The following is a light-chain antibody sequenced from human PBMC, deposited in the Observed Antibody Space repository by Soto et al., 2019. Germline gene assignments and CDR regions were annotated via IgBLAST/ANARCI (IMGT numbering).Light chain of an antibody. Sequence: EVVLTQSPATLSLSPGERATLSCRASQSVSDYTAWFQQKPGQPPRIVIYEASNRATGIPDRFSGSGSGTDFTLTISRLDPEDFAVYYCQQRNNWPWTFGQRTKVEIK. CDR2: EAS. J-gene: IGKJ1*01. CDR1: QSVSDY. CDR3: QQRNNWPWT. V-gene: IGKV3-11*01.